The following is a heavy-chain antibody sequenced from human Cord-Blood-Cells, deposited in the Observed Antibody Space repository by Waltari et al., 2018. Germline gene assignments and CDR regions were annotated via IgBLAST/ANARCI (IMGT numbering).Heavy chain of an antibody. CDR1: GGTFSRYA. CDR2: IIPIFGTA. D-gene: IGHD3-10*01. V-gene: IGHV1-69*01. CDR3: ARDLKYYGSGSYYAFDI. J-gene: IGHJ3*02. Sequence: QVQLVQSGAEVKKPGSSVKVSCKASGGTFSRYAISWVRQVPGQGLEGMGGIIPIFGTANSAQKFQGRVTITADESTSTAYMELSSLRSEDTAVYYCARDLKYYGSGSYYAFDIWGQGTMVTVSS.